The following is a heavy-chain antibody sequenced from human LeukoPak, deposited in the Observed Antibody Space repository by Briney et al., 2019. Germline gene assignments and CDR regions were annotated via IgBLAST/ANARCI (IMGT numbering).Heavy chain of an antibody. CDR3: ARDRSGSYSRHYYMDV. Sequence: ASVKVSCKTSGYTFTGNFMHWVRQAPGQGPEWMGWINPNNGDTNYAQKFQGRVTMTRDTSISTAYMELSRLRSDDTAVYYCARDRSGSYSRHYYMDVWGKGTTVTVSS. D-gene: IGHD3-10*01. CDR2: INPNNGDT. CDR1: GYTFTGNF. J-gene: IGHJ6*03. V-gene: IGHV1-2*02.